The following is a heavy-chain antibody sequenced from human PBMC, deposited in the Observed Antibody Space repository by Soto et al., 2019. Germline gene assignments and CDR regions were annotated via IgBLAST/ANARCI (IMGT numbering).Heavy chain of an antibody. V-gene: IGHV3-23*01. CDR3: AKDFAYDTSGYYDDS. CDR1: GFTFSSYA. CDR2: ISGSGST. J-gene: IGHJ5*01. Sequence: EVQLLESGGGLVQPGGSLRLSCAASGFTFSSYAMSWVRQAPGKGLEWVSAISGSGSTYYADSVKGRFTISRDNSKNTLYLQMKSLRAEDTALYHCAKDFAYDTSGYYDDSWGQGTLVTVSS. D-gene: IGHD3-22*01.